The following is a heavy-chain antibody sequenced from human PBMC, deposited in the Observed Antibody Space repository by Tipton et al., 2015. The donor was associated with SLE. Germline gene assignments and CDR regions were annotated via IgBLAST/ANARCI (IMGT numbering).Heavy chain of an antibody. J-gene: IGHJ4*02. D-gene: IGHD1-26*01. Sequence: SLRLSCVAFGITFHDYGTHWIRQDPGKGLLLVARISADGSSTNYADSVKGRFTVSRDNANNTLYLQMNSLRAEDTGAYYCARTVSKWSTQSSEFDFWGQGTLVTVSS. CDR3: ARTVSKWSTQSSEFDF. V-gene: IGHV3-74*01. CDR1: GITFHDYG. CDR2: ISADGSST.